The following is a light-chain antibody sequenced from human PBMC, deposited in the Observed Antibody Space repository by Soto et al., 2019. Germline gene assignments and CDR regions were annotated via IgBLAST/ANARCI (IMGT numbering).Light chain of an antibody. Sequence: AMQMTQLPSYLSASVGGRFTCTSQASQDIRSDLGWYQQRPGKAPKLLIYAASSLESGVPSRFSGSGSGTDFTLTISGVQPEELASYYGLQDHNYPLTYGGGTKVDIK. J-gene: IGKJ4*01. CDR2: AAS. CDR3: LQDHNYPLT. V-gene: IGKV1-6*01. CDR1: QDIRSD.